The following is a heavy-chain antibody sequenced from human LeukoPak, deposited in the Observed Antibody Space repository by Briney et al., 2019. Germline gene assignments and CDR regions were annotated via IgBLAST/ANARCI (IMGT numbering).Heavy chain of an antibody. D-gene: IGHD5-12*01. CDR2: ISSSGSTI. J-gene: IGHJ6*03. Sequence: WGSLRLSCAASGFTFSSYEMNWVRQAPGKGLECVSYISSSGSTIYYADSVKGRFTISRDNAKNSLYLQMNSLRAEDTAVYYCARAFSDYSGYDPNYYYNYMDVWGKGTTVTISS. CDR3: ARAFSDYSGYDPNYYYNYMDV. V-gene: IGHV3-48*03. CDR1: GFTFSSYE.